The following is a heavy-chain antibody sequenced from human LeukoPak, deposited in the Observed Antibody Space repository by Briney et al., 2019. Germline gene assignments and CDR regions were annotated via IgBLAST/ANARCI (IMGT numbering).Heavy chain of an antibody. V-gene: IGHV3-15*01. CDR2: IKSKTDGGTT. J-gene: IGHJ3*02. CDR1: GFTFSNAW. D-gene: IGHD6-19*01. Sequence: GGSLRLSCAASGFTFSNAWMSWVRQAPGKGLEWVGRIKSKTDGGTTDYAAPVKGRFTISRDDSKNTLYLQMNSLKTEDTAVYYCTTGGPHSSGWLDAFDIWGQGTMVTVSS. CDR3: TTGGPHSSGWLDAFDI.